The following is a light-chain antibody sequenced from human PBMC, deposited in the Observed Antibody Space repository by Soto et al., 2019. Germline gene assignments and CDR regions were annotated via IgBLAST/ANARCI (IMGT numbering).Light chain of an antibody. CDR1: SSNMGNSY. CDR3: GTWDNSRGAKV. CDR2: GNN. J-gene: IGLJ1*01. V-gene: IGLV1-51*01. Sequence: SGLTQPPSVSAATGQRVTISCSGSSSNMGNSYLSWYQQLPGTAPKLVIYGNNKRPSGIPDRISGSKSGTSATLAITGLPTGLAAAYPCGTWDNSRGAKVFGHGTKGTVL.